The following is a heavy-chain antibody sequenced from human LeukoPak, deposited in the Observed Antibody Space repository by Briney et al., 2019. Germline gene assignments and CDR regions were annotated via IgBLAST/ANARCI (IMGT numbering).Heavy chain of an antibody. J-gene: IGHJ6*02. CDR3: ARDLGCSGGSCDTYYYGMDV. V-gene: IGHV3-21*01. CDR1: GFTFSSYS. D-gene: IGHD2-15*01. Sequence: GGSLRLSCAASGFTFSSYSMNWVRQAPGKGLEWVSSISSSSSYIYYADSVKGRFTISRDNAKNSLYLQMNSLRAEDTAVYYCARDLGCSGGSCDTYYYGMDVWGQGTTVTVSS. CDR2: ISSSSSYI.